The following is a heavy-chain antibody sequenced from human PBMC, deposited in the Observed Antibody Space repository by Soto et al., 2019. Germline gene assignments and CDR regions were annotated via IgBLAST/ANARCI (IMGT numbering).Heavy chain of an antibody. CDR1: GGSISSNSYY. V-gene: IGHV4-39*01. D-gene: IGHD3-10*01. CDR2: IYYSGST. CDR3: ASYRSGPHAS. J-gene: IGHJ1*01. Sequence: SETLSLTCTVSGGSISSNSYYWGWIRQPPGKGLEWIGSIYYSGSTFYNPSLKSRVTISVDTSKNQLFLRLSSVTAADTAVYFCASYRSGPHASWGQRTLVPVSS.